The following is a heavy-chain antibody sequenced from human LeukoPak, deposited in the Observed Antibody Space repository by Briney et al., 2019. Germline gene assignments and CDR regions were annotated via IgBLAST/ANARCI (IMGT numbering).Heavy chain of an antibody. CDR2: INPTGST. CDR3: ARGGGDYWYFDL. J-gene: IGHJ2*01. Sequence: SETLSLICAVYGGSFTDFCWSWIRQPPGKGLEWIGEINPTGSTNYNPSLKSRVTISLDTSKNQVSLELNSVTAADTAVYYCARGGGDYWYFDLWGRGTLVTVSS. D-gene: IGHD2-21*01. V-gene: IGHV4-34*01. CDR1: GGSFTDFC.